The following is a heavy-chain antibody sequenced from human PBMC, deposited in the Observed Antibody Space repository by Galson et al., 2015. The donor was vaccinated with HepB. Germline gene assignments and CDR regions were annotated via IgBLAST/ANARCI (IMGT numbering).Heavy chain of an antibody. CDR2: ISGRSTFI. CDR1: GFTFTTYS. D-gene: IGHD6-25*01. V-gene: IGHV3-48*01. Sequence: SLRLSCAASGFTFTTYSMNWVRQAPGKGLEWVSYISGRSTFIYYTDSVKGRFTISRDNAKNSLYLQMNSLRVEDTAVYYCARNPASCDYYNMDVWGRGTTVTVSS. J-gene: IGHJ6*02. CDR3: ARNPASCDYYNMDV.